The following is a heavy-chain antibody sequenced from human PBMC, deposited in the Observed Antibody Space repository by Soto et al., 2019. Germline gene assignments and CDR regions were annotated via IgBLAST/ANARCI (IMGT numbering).Heavy chain of an antibody. CDR3: ARDSPRGLGDYYDSSGYSGDY. Sequence: QVQLVQSGAEVKKPGSSVKVSCKASGGTFSSYAISWVRQAPGQGLEWMGGIIPIFGTANYAQKFQGRVTITADESTSTAYMELSSLRSEDTAVYYCARDSPRGLGDYYDSSGYSGDYWGQGTLVTVSS. D-gene: IGHD3-22*01. J-gene: IGHJ4*02. CDR2: IIPIFGTA. CDR1: GGTFSSYA. V-gene: IGHV1-69*01.